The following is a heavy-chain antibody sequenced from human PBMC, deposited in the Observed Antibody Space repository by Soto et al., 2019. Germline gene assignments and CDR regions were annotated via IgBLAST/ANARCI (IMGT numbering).Heavy chain of an antibody. CDR3: ARLKKQQLAPNWFDP. J-gene: IGHJ5*02. Sequence: SETLSLTCTVSGGSIRSCYWSWIRQPPGKGLEWIGYIYYSGSTNYNPSLKSRVTISVDTSKNQFSLKLSSVTAADTAVYYCARLKKQQLAPNWFDPWGQGTLVTVSS. D-gene: IGHD6-13*01. V-gene: IGHV4-59*08. CDR2: IYYSGST. CDR1: GGSIRSCY.